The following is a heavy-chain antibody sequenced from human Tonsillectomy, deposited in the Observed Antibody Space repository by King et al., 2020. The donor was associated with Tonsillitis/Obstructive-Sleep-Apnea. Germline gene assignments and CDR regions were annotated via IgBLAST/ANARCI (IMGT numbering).Heavy chain of an antibody. J-gene: IGHJ4*02. Sequence: VQLVESGAEVKKPGASVKVSCKVSGYTLTELSMHWVRQAPGKGLEWMGGFDPEEGGTIYAQKFQGRVTMTEDTSTDTAYMELSSLTSEDTAVYYCATDRDTAMAFDYWGQGTLVTVSS. CDR2: FDPEEGGT. CDR3: ATDRDTAMAFDY. V-gene: IGHV1-24*01. CDR1: GYTLTELS. D-gene: IGHD5-18*01.